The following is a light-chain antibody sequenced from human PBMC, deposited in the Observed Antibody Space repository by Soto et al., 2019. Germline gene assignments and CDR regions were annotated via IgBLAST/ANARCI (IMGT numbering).Light chain of an antibody. V-gene: IGKV3-20*01. CDR2: AAS. J-gene: IGKJ2*01. Sequence: ELVLTQSAGTLSLSPGERATLSCRASRSLSSSYVVWYQQKPGQAPRLLIYAASRRATGIPDRFSGSGSATEYTLTISRLEPEDFAVCYCQRQGTFGQGTK. CDR3: QRQGT. CDR1: RSLSSSY.